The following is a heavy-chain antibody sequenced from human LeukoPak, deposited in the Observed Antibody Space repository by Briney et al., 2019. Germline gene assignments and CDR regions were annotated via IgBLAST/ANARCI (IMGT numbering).Heavy chain of an antibody. J-gene: IGHJ4*02. Sequence: PGGSLKLSCAASGFTFSSYWMHWVRQAPGKGLVWVSRINSDGSSTSYADSVKGRFTISRDNAKNTLYLQMNSLRAEDTAVYYCARMFLLGLGTDYWGQGTLVTVSS. CDR3: ARMFLLGLGTDY. CDR1: GFTFSSYW. V-gene: IGHV3-74*01. D-gene: IGHD7-27*01. CDR2: INSDGSST.